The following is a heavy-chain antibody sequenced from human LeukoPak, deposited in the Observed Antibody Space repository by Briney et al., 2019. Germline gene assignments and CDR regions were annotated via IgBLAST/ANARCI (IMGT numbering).Heavy chain of an antibody. CDR1: GFTFSSYG. D-gene: IGHD7-27*01. CDR3: ARDGDWGRYDH. Sequence: GGSLRLSCAASGFTFSSYGMSWVGQAPGKGLEWVSAISGSGGSKYYADTVKGRFTISRDNSKNTLHLQMNSVRAEDTAVYYCARDGDWGRYDHWGQGTLVIVSS. CDR2: ISGSGGSK. J-gene: IGHJ4*02. V-gene: IGHV3-23*01.